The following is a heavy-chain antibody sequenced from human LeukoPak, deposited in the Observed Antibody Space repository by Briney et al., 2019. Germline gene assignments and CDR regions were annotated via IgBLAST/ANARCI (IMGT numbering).Heavy chain of an antibody. CDR1: GFTFSSYA. Sequence: GGFLRLSCAASGFTFSSYAMSWVRQAPGKGLEWVSAISGSGGSTYYADSVKGRFTISRDNSKNTLYLQMNSLRAEDTAVYYCAKVSLIAAAGTKDNWFDPWGQGTLVTVSS. CDR2: ISGSGGST. D-gene: IGHD6-13*01. J-gene: IGHJ5*02. V-gene: IGHV3-23*01. CDR3: AKVSLIAAAGTKDNWFDP.